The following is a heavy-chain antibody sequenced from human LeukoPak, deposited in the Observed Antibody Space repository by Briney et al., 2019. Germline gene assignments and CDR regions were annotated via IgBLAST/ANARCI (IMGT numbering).Heavy chain of an antibody. Sequence: SQTLSLTCTVSGGSISSGGYHWSWIRQRPGKGPEWIGYIYYSGSTYYNPSLKSRVTISVDTSKNQFSLKLSSVTAADTAVYYCARVLAGYFDYWGQGTLVTVSS. CDR3: ARVLAGYFDY. J-gene: IGHJ4*02. D-gene: IGHD6-19*01. V-gene: IGHV4-31*03. CDR1: GGSISSGGYH. CDR2: IYYSGST.